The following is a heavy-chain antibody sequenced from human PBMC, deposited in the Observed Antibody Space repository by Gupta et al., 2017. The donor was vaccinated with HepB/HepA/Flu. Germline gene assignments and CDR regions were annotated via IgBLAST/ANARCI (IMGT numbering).Heavy chain of an antibody. J-gene: IGHJ6*03. V-gene: IGHV3-23*01. D-gene: IGHD3-3*01. CDR1: RLSIRGTA. CDR3: AKDLYFWSAMDV. Sequence: EVQLLESGGALAQPGGSLRLSCAASRLSIRGTAVSWVRQAPGKGLEWVSGIGSDMNAHYGDSVRGRFTISRDNSKNTVYLQMKSLRAEDTAVYYCAKDLYFWSAMDVWGTGTTVTVSS. CDR2: IGSDMNA.